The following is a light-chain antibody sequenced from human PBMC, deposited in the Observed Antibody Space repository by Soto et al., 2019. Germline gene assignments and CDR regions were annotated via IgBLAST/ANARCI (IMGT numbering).Light chain of an antibody. CDR2: KAS. CDR3: QQYSTYSRT. Sequence: DIHRTESPSILSSSVGDRVTITCRASQSIGSWLAWYQHKPGKAPKLLIYKASSLESGVPLRFSGSGSGTEFTLTISSLQRDDFATYYCQQYSTYSRTFGQGTKVDNK. CDR1: QSIGSW. J-gene: IGKJ1*01. V-gene: IGKV1-5*03.